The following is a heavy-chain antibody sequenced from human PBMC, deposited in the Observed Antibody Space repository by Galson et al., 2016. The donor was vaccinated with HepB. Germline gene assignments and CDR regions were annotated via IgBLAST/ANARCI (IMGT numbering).Heavy chain of an antibody. J-gene: IGHJ4*02. D-gene: IGHD6-13*01. CDR3: AKDKRGHSSAWYWYFDY. CDR2: ISSSGSSI. V-gene: IGHV3-11*01. Sequence: SLRLSCAASGFIFSDYSMRWFRQAPGKGLEWISFISSSGSSIYYADSVKARFTISRDNAKNSLYLQLTSLRAEDTAVYYCAKDKRGHSSAWYWYFDYWGPGTLVSVSS. CDR1: GFIFSDYS.